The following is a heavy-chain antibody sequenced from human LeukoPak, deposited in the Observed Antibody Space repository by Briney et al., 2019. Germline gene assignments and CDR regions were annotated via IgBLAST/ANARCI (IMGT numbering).Heavy chain of an antibody. J-gene: IGHJ5*02. CDR3: ARDGSGYDDGDLGWFDP. CDR1: GGSISSYY. CDR2: IYYSGST. V-gene: IGHV4-59*01. Sequence: SETLSLTCTVSGGSISSYYWSWIRQPPGKGLEWIGYIYYSGSTNYNPSLKSRVTISVDTSKNQFSLKLSSVTAADTAVYYCARDGSGYDDGDLGWFDPWGQGTLVTVSS. D-gene: IGHD5-12*01.